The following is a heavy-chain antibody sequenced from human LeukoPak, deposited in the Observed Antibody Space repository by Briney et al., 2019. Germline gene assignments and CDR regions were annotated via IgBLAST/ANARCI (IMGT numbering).Heavy chain of an antibody. D-gene: IGHD3-22*01. CDR3: ARGLHYYDSRGDY. V-gene: IGHV4-34*01. CDR1: GGSFSGYY. CDR2: INHSGST. Sequence: KPSETLSLTCAVYGGSFSGYYWSWIRQPPGKGLEWIGEINHSGSTNYNPSLKSRVTISVDTSKNQFSLKLSSVTAADTAVYYCARGLHYYDSRGDYWGQGTLVTVSS. J-gene: IGHJ4*02.